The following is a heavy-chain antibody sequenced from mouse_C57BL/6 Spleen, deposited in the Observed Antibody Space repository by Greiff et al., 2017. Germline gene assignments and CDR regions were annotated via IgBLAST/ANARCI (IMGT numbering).Heavy chain of an antibody. J-gene: IGHJ3*01. CDR3: ALDYDGGLFAY. CDR2: IYPSDSET. V-gene: IGHV1-61*01. Sequence: VQLQQPGAELVRPGSSVKLSCKASGYTFTSYWMDWVKQRPGQGLEWIGNIYPSDSETHYNQKFKDKATLTVDKSSSTAYMQLSSLTSEDSAVYYCALDYDGGLFAYWGQGTLVTVSA. D-gene: IGHD2-4*01. CDR1: GYTFTSYW.